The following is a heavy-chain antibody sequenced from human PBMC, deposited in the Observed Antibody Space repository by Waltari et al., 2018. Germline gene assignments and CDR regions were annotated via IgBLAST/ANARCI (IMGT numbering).Heavy chain of an antibody. D-gene: IGHD2-15*01. J-gene: IGHJ4*02. V-gene: IGHV6-1*01. Sequence: QVQLQQSGPGLVKPSQTLSLPCAISGDSVSNENAAWHWIRQSPSRGLEWLGRTYYRAKWYNEYAVSMKSRTTVNPDTSKNQFSLQLNSVTPEDTAVYYCTRELVGYFDYWDQGTLVTVSS. CDR1: GDSVSNENAA. CDR2: TYYRAKWYN. CDR3: TRELVGYFDY.